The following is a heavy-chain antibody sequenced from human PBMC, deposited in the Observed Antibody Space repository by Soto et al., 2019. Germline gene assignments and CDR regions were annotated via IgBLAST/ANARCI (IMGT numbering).Heavy chain of an antibody. V-gene: IGHV6-1*01. D-gene: IGHD3-10*01. CDR2: TYYRSKWFH. CDR3: ARGNALDV. Sequence: SQTLPLTCAISGDSVSSDITSWNWIRQSPSRGLEWLGRTYYRSKWFHDYAASVKSRITINSDTSKNQFSLELNSMTPEDTAVYYCARGNALDVWGQGTVVTVSS. J-gene: IGHJ3*01. CDR1: GDSVSSDITS.